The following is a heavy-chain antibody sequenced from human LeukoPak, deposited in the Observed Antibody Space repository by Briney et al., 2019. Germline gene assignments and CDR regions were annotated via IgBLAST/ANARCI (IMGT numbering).Heavy chain of an antibody. Sequence: PGRSLRLSCAASGFTFSSYGMHWVRQAPGKGLEWVAVISYDGSNKYYADSVKGRFTISRDNSKNTLYLQMNSLRAEDTAVYYCAKAGRWVTEGFDYWGQGTLVTVSS. V-gene: IGHV3-30*18. CDR1: GFTFSSYG. CDR3: AKAGRWVTEGFDY. J-gene: IGHJ4*02. D-gene: IGHD4-23*01. CDR2: ISYDGSNK.